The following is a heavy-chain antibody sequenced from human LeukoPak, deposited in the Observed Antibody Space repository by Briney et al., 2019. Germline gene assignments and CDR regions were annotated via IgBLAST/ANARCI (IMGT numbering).Heavy chain of an antibody. D-gene: IGHD6-19*01. V-gene: IGHV4-59*01. CDR2: IYYSGST. CDR3: ARVIPGQWLVPSVFDY. J-gene: IGHJ4*02. CDR1: GGSISSYY. Sequence: SSETLSLTCTVSGGSISSYYWSWIRQPPGKGLEWIGYIYYSGSTNYNPSLKCRVTISVDTSKNQFSLKLSSVTAADTAVYYCARVIPGQWLVPSVFDYWGQGTLVTVSS.